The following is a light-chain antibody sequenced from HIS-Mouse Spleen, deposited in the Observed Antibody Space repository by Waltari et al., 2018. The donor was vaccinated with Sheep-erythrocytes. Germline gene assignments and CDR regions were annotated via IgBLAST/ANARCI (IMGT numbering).Light chain of an antibody. CDR3: CSYAGSYNHV. J-gene: IGLJ1*01. Sequence: QSALTQPPPVSGSPGQSVTIPCTGTSSAVGGYNYVPWYQQHPGKAPKLMIYDVSKRPSGVPDRFSGSKSGNTASLTISGLQAEDEADYYCCSYAGSYNHVFATGTKVTVL. V-gene: IGLV2-11*01. CDR2: DVS. CDR1: SSAVGGYNY.